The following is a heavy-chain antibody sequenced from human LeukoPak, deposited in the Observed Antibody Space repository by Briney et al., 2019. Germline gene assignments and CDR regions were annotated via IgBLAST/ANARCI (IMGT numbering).Heavy chain of an antibody. D-gene: IGHD4-17*01. CDR2: IYHSGST. CDR3: ARDPRLTTTFDY. Sequence: PSGTLSLTCTVSGDSINSLDLWSWVRQPPGKGLEWIGEIYHSGSTNYNPSLKSRVTISVDKSKNQFSLKLSSVTAADTAVYYCARDPRLTTTFDYWGQGILVTVSS. J-gene: IGHJ4*02. CDR1: GDSINSLDL. V-gene: IGHV4-4*02.